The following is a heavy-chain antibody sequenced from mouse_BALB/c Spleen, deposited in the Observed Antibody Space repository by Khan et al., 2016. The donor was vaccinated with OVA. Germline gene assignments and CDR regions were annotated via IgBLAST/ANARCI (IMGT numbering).Heavy chain of an antibody. Sequence: VQLKESGPGLVKPSQSLSLTCSVAGYSITSDYAWNWIRQFPGNKLEWMGYISYSGSTSYNPSLKSRISITRDTSKNQFFLQLNSVTTEDTATYYCAGLAPGFTYWGQGTLVTVSA. V-gene: IGHV3-2*02. CDR3: AGLAPGFTY. J-gene: IGHJ3*01. CDR2: ISYSGST. CDR1: GYSITSDYA.